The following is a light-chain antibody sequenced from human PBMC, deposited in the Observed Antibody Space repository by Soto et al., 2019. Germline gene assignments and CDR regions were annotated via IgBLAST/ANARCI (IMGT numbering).Light chain of an antibody. CDR3: RSYAGSNTFYD. Sequence: QSVLTQPPSASGSPGPSVTLSCTGTSSDVGYNSVSWYQQHPGKAPKLMIYEVSKRPSEVPDRFSGSKSGNTASLTVSGLHAEDKTDYYCRSYAGSNTFYDFGTGTKLTFL. J-gene: IGLJ1*01. CDR2: EVS. CDR1: SSDVGYNS. V-gene: IGLV2-8*01.